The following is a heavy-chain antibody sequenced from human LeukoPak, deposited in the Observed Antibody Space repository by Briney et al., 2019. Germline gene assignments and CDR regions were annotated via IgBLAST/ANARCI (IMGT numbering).Heavy chain of an antibody. CDR3: ARGAVAGLYNWFDP. V-gene: IGHV1-69*13. CDR1: GGTFSSYA. J-gene: IGHJ5*02. Sequence: GASVKVSCKASGGTFSSYAISWVRQAPGQGLEWMGGIIPIFGTANYAQKFQGRVTITADESTSTAYMGLSSLRSEDTAVYYCARGAVAGLYNWFDPWGQGTLVTVSS. D-gene: IGHD6-19*01. CDR2: IIPIFGTA.